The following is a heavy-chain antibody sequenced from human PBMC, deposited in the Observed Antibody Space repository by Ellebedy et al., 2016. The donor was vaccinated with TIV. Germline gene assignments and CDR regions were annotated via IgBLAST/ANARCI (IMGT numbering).Heavy chain of an antibody. Sequence: GESLKISCAASGFTFTNYAMHWARQAPGKGLEWVAVISYDGTNENYADSVKGRFTLSRDNAKNSLYLQMNSLRAEDTAVYFCARDAAAGKTDYWGQGTLVTVSS. CDR1: GFTFTNYA. V-gene: IGHV3-30*03. J-gene: IGHJ4*02. CDR2: ISYDGTNE. CDR3: ARDAAAGKTDY. D-gene: IGHD6-13*01.